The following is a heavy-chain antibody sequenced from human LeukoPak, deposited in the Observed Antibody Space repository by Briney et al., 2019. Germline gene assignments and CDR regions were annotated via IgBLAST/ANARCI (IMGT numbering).Heavy chain of an antibody. CDR3: AREGDSLFDY. J-gene: IGHJ4*02. CDR2: IYYSGST. D-gene: IGHD1-26*01. V-gene: IGHV4-59*01. CDR1: GDSISRYY. Sequence: SDTLSLTCTVSGDSISRYYWIWIRQPPGKALECIGYIYYSGSTNYHPSLKSRVTISVDTSKTQFSLKRSAVAAADTAVYYWAREGDSLFDYWGQGTLVTVSS.